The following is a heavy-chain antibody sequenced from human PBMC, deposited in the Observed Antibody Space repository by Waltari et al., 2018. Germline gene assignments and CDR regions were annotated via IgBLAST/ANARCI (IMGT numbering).Heavy chain of an antibody. J-gene: IGHJ4*02. CDR3: ASYMTTVTRWGWYFDY. Sequence: EVQLVESGGGLVQPGGSLRLSCAASGFSFSSHWMTWVRQTPGKGLEWVAGIRQDGSLKYYVDSVKGRFTISRDSAENSVYLQMNSLRSEDTAVYYCASYMTTVTRWGWYFDYWGQGTLVTVSS. D-gene: IGHD4-4*01. V-gene: IGHV3-7*05. CDR2: IRQDGSLK. CDR1: GFSFSSHW.